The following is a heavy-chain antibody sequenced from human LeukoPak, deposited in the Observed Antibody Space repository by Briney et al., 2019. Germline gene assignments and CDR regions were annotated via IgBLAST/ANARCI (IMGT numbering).Heavy chain of an antibody. CDR2: TRYDGSRK. CDR3: ARVGSSWYSWFDP. Sequence: GGSLRLSCAASGFIFSSYGMHWVRQAPDKGLEWVAFTRYDGSRKYYADSVKGRFTISRDNSKNTLYLQMNSLRAEDTAMYYCARVGSSWYSWFDPWDQGTLVTVSS. CDR1: GFIFSSYG. V-gene: IGHV3-30*02. D-gene: IGHD6-13*01. J-gene: IGHJ5*02.